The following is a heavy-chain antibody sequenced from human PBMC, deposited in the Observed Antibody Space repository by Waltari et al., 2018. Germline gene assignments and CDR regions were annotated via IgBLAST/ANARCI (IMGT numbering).Heavy chain of an antibody. CDR1: GGSISSYY. V-gene: IGHV4-59*01. Sequence: VQLQESGPGLVKPSETLSLTCTVSGGSISSYYWSWIRQPPRKGLAWVGCIYYSGGTNYNPPPKSRVTISVDTSKNQYSLKLSSVTAADTAVYYCARDPTSAVRQIDHAFDIWGQGTMVTVSS. CDR3: ARDPTSAVRQIDHAFDI. D-gene: IGHD4-17*01. CDR2: IYYSGGT. J-gene: IGHJ3*02.